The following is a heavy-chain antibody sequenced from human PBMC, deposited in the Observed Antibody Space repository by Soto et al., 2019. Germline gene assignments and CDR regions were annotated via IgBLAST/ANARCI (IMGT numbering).Heavy chain of an antibody. CDR2: IIPVFGTP. Sequence: QVQVVQSGAEVKKPGSSVKVSCKASGGSFSNYGISWVRQAPGQGLEWMGGIIPVFGTPHYAQKFQDRVTITADESTSKVSMEVSSLTSEDTAVYYCARGDATKIIVTTYYGLDVWGQGTTVTVSS. D-gene: IGHD3-22*01. J-gene: IGHJ6*02. CDR3: ARGDATKIIVTTYYGLDV. V-gene: IGHV1-69*12. CDR1: GGSFSNYG.